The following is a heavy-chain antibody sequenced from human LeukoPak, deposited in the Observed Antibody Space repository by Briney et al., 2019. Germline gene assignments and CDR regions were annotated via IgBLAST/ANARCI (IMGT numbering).Heavy chain of an antibody. Sequence: GGSLRLSCAASGITFTNAWLNWVRQAPGKGLEWVGRIKKMTDGGTTEYAAPVKGRFTISRDDSENTLYLQMNSLKTEDTAVYFCTTDPRIGRFFDDWGQGTLVTVSS. J-gene: IGHJ4*02. V-gene: IGHV3-15*01. CDR2: IKKMTDGGTT. CDR1: GITFTNAW. CDR3: TTDPRIGRFFDD. D-gene: IGHD3-16*01.